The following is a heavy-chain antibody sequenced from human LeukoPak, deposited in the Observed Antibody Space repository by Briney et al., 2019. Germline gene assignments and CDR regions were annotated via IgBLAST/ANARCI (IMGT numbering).Heavy chain of an antibody. CDR1: GGSISSGSYY. D-gene: IGHD4-17*01. CDR2: IYTSGST. Sequence: SETLSLTCTVSGGSISSGSYYWSWIRQPAGKGLEWIGRIYTSGSTNYNPSLKSRVTISVDTSKNQFSLKLSSVTAADTAVYYCARDGLDYGDYGRVGNWFDPWGQGTLVTVSS. J-gene: IGHJ5*02. CDR3: ARDGLDYGDYGRVGNWFDP. V-gene: IGHV4-61*02.